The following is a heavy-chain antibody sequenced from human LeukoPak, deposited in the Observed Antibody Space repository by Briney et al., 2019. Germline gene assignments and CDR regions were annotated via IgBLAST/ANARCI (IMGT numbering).Heavy chain of an antibody. Sequence: PGRSLRLSCAASGFTFDDYAMHWVRQPPGKGLEWVSGMSWDSGRVGYADSVKGRFTISRDNAKNSLYLQVNSLRPEDTALYYCAKGSYGSGSYVDYWGQGTLITVSS. CDR1: GFTFDDYA. V-gene: IGHV3-9*01. CDR3: AKGSYGSGSYVDY. D-gene: IGHD3-10*01. CDR2: MSWDSGRV. J-gene: IGHJ4*02.